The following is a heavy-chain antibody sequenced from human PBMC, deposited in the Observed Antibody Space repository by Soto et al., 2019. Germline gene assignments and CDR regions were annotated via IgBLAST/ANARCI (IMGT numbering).Heavy chain of an antibody. CDR2: IRGFSPYT. V-gene: IGHV3-21*01. CDR1: GFTFRTYT. Sequence: EVQLVESGGGLVKPGGSLRLSCTSSGFTFRTYTMNWVRQAPGKGLEWVSGIRGFSPYTFYAESVRGRFTISRDNAKNSLFLQMDSLRAEDTAVYYCARDRGYDAHDYYYNAMDVWGQGTTVTVSS. J-gene: IGHJ6*02. D-gene: IGHD3-10*01. CDR3: ARDRGYDAHDYYYNAMDV.